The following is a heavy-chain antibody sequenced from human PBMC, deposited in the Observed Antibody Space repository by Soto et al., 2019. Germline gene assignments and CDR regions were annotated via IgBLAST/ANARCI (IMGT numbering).Heavy chain of an antibody. Sequence: SETLSLTXTVSGGSIISSNFYWGWIRQPPGKGLEWIGSVEYGGSTYDNPSLKGRVTLPADTSKNQFSLKLTSVTAADTAIYYCARHVRGAVTMNWFDPWGHGTLVTVSS. CDR1: GGSIISSNFY. D-gene: IGHD3-10*02. V-gene: IGHV4-39*01. J-gene: IGHJ5*02. CDR2: VEYGGST. CDR3: ARHVRGAVTMNWFDP.